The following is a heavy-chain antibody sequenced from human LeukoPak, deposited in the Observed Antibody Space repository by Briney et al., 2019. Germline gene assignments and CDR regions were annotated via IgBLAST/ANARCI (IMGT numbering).Heavy chain of an antibody. V-gene: IGHV4-39*07. J-gene: IGHJ4*02. Sequence: ASETLSLTCTVSGGSISSSSYYWGWIRQPPGKGLEWIGSFSCSGSTYYNPSLKSRVTISVDTSKNQFSLKLSSVTAADTAVYYCARKRIITGWDLDYWGQGTLVTVSS. D-gene: IGHD1-20*01. CDR2: FSCSGST. CDR3: ARKRIITGWDLDY. CDR1: GGSISSSSYY.